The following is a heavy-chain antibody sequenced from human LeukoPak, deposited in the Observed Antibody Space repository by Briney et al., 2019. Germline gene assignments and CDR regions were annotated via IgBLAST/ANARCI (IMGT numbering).Heavy chain of an antibody. CDR3: AKGLRTGVGPYMGYHYYMDV. J-gene: IGHJ6*03. Sequence: GGSLRLSCAASGFTFSSYAMSWVRQAAGKGVKWVSTINDNGAGTYYADSVKGRSTISRDNSYNTVSLQMNSLRDEDTGVYYCAKGLRTGVGPYMGYHYYMDVWGKGATVTVSS. CDR1: GFTFSSYA. CDR2: INDNGAGT. V-gene: IGHV3-23*01. D-gene: IGHD3-16*01.